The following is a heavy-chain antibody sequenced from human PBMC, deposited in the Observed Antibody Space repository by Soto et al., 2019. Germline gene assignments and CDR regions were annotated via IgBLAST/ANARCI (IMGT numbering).Heavy chain of an antibody. J-gene: IGHJ4*02. CDR1: GFTFSSYA. CDR3: AKETVYYDFWSGQSPANFDY. CDR2: ISGSGGST. Sequence: PGGSLRLSCAASGFTFSSYAMSWVRQAPGKGLEWVSAISGSGGSTYYADSVKGRFTISRDNSKNTLYLQMNSLRAEDTAVYYFAKETVYYDFWSGQSPANFDYWGQGTLVTVSS. D-gene: IGHD3-3*01. V-gene: IGHV3-23*01.